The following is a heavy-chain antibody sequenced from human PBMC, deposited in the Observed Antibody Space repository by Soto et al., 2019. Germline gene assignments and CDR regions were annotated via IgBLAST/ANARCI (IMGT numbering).Heavy chain of an antibody. D-gene: IGHD3-3*01. V-gene: IGHV1-2*02. J-gene: IGHJ6*02. CDR2: INPNSGGT. CDR3: ARDPFTIQSLYGMDV. CDR1: GYTFTGYY. Sequence: ASVKVSCKASGYTFTGYYMHWARQAPGQGLEWMGWINPNSGGTNYAQKFQGRVTMTRDTSISTAYMELSRLRSDDTAVYYCARDPFTIQSLYGMDVWGQGTTVTVSS.